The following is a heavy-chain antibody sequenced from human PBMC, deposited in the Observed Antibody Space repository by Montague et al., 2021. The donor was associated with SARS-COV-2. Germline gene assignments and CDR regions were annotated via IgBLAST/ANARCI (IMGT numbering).Heavy chain of an antibody. CDR3: ARGRIEVSMIVVVLTGASYYMDV. D-gene: IGHD3-22*01. V-gene: IGHV4-34*01. J-gene: IGHJ6*03. CDR2: INNSGST. Sequence: SETLSLTCAVYGGSFSGHYWSWIRQPPGKGLEWIGEINNSGSTNYNPSLKSRVTISVVTSKNQFSLKLHSVTAADTAVYYCARGRIEVSMIVVVLTGASYYMDVWGKGTTVTVSS. CDR1: GGSFSGHY.